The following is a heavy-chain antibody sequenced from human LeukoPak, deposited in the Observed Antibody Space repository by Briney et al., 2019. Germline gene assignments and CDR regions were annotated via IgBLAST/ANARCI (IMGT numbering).Heavy chain of an antibody. D-gene: IGHD3-9*01. V-gene: IGHV1-2*02. Sequence: GASVKVSCKASGYTFTSYYMHWVRQAPGQGLEWMGWINPNSGGTNYAQKFQGRVTMTRDTSISTAYMELSRLRSDDTAVYYCATPAYYDILTGKSDAFDIWGQGTMVTVSS. CDR2: INPNSGGT. J-gene: IGHJ3*02. CDR3: ATPAYYDILTGKSDAFDI. CDR1: GYTFTSYY.